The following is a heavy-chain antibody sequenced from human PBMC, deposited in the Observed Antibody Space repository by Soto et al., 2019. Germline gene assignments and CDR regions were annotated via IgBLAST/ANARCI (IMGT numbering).Heavy chain of an antibody. D-gene: IGHD3-22*01. CDR3: ARSDYYYDSSGYLVPEYFQH. J-gene: IGHJ1*01. CDR2: IYYSGST. V-gene: IGHV4-39*01. CDR1: GGSISSSSYY. Sequence: PSETLSLTCTVSGGSISSSSYYWGWIRQPPGKGLEWIGSIYYSGSTYYNPSLKSRVTISVDTSKNQFSLKLSSVTAADTAVYYCARSDYYYDSSGYLVPEYFQHWGQGTLVTVSS.